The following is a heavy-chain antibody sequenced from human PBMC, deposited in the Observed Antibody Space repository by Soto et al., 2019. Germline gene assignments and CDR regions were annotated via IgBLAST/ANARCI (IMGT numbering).Heavy chain of an antibody. CDR2: IYYNGNT. CDR3: ARARLRAVYAFDF. Sequence: SETLSLTCTLSGVSITSGAYYWTWVRQHPGKGLERIGYIYYNGNTYFSPSLKSRLTISIDTSKNQFSLKLSSVTAADTAMYYCARARLRAVYAFDFWGQGTMVTV. J-gene: IGHJ3*01. V-gene: IGHV4-31*03. D-gene: IGHD4-17*01. CDR1: GVSITSGAYY.